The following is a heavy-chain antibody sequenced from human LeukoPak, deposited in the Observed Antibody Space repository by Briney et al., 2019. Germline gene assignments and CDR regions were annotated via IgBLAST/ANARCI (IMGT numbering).Heavy chain of an antibody. Sequence: GGSLRLSCAAPGFIFTSYAMSWVRQPPGKGLEWVSTIDVSGGSTYYADSVKGRFTISRDNSKGSLYLQMNSLRADDTAVYYCAKDGSWSCTDWGQGTLVRVSS. J-gene: IGHJ4*02. CDR3: AKDGSWSCTD. CDR2: IDVSGGST. CDR1: GFIFTSYA. V-gene: IGHV3-23*01. D-gene: IGHD2-8*02.